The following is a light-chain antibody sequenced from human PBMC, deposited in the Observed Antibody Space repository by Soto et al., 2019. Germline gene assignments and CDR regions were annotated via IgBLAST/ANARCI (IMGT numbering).Light chain of an antibody. J-gene: IGLJ2*01. Sequence: HSVLTQAPSVSGAPGQRVTISCTGSGSNIGAGYNVHWYQHLPGTAPKLLIYGSTNRPSGVPDRFSGSKSGTSASLAITGLQAEDEADYYCQSYDSSLSGVLFGGGTKLTVL. CDR2: GST. CDR1: GSNIGAGYN. V-gene: IGLV1-40*01. CDR3: QSYDSSLSGVL.